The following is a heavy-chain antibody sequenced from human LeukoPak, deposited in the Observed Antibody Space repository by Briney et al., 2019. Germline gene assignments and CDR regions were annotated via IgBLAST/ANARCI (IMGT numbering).Heavy chain of an antibody. V-gene: IGHV3-30*02. CDR1: GFTFSNLG. J-gene: IGHJ6*03. Sequence: GGPLRLSCAASGFTFSNLGMHWVRRAPGKGLEWVAFIRFEGTSEFCADCVRARFTISRDNSQKTVSLQPNNLRIEDTDLYYCAKTSLSDPSGHYYYMDVWGKGTTVTVSS. CDR2: IRFEGTSE. D-gene: IGHD3-3*01. CDR3: AKTSLSDPSGHYYYMDV.